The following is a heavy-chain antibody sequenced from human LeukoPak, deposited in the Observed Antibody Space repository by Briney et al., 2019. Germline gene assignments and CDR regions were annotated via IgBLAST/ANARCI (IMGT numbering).Heavy chain of an antibody. Sequence: GGSLRLSCAASGFTFSSYSMNWVRQAPGKGLEWVSSISSSSSYIYYADSVKGRFTISRDNAKNSLYLQTNSLRAEDTAVYYCARDPSSSGSYYDYWGQGTLVTVSS. V-gene: IGHV3-21*01. CDR1: GFTFSSYS. CDR3: ARDPSSSGSYYDY. D-gene: IGHD1-26*01. J-gene: IGHJ4*02. CDR2: ISSSSSYI.